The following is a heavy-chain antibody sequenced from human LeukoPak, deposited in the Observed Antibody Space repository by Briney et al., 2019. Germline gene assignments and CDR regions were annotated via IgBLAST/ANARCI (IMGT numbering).Heavy chain of an antibody. V-gene: IGHV3-21*01. CDR2: ISSSSSYI. CDR3: ARVYSSSKRYFDY. J-gene: IGHJ4*02. CDR1: GFTFSSYS. D-gene: IGHD6-6*01. Sequence: GGSLRLSCAASGFTFSSYSMNWVRQAPGKGLEWVSSISSSSSYIYYADSVKGRFTISRDNAKNSLYLQMNSLRAEDTAVYYCARVYSSSKRYFDYWGQGTLVTVSP.